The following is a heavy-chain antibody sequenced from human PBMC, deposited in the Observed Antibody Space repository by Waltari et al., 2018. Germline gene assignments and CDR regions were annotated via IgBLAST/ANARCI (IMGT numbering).Heavy chain of an antibody. CDR1: GGTFRSYA. CDR3: ARGGGDSSGYYPPDLDY. J-gene: IGHJ4*02. V-gene: IGHV1-69*13. CDR2: IIPIFGTA. D-gene: IGHD3-22*01. Sequence: QVQLVQSGAEVKKPGSSVKVSCKASGGTFRSYAISWVRQAPGQGLEWMGRIIPIFGTANDAQKFQGRVKITADKSTSTAYMELSSLRSEDTAVYYCARGGGDSSGYYPPDLDYWGQGTLVTVSS.